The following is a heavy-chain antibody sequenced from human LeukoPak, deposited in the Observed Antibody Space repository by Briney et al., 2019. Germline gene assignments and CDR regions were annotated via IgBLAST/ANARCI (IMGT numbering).Heavy chain of an antibody. CDR3: ARDLLGMDV. V-gene: IGHV3-30-3*01. J-gene: IGHJ6*02. D-gene: IGHD2-15*01. CDR2: ISYDVSDI. Sequence: GGSLRLSCVASGFTFSTHAMHWVRQAPGKGLEWVADISYDVSDIHYADSVKGRFTISRDNSQNTLYLQMNSPRAEDTALYYCARDLLGMDVWGQGTTVIVFS. CDR1: GFTFSTHA.